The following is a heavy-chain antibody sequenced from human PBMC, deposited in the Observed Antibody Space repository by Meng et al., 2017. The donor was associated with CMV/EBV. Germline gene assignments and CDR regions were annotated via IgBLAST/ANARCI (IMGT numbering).Heavy chain of an antibody. CDR3: ARVAGDVVVPAATQYYFDY. D-gene: IGHD2-2*01. Sequence: SETLSLTCTVSGGSISSYYWSWIRQPPGKGLEWIGYIYYSGSTNYNPSLKSRVTISVDTSKNQFSLKLSSVTAADTAVYYCARVAGDVVVPAATQYYFDYWGQGTLVTVSS. CDR1: GGSISSYY. J-gene: IGHJ4*02. CDR2: IYYSGST. V-gene: IGHV4-59*01.